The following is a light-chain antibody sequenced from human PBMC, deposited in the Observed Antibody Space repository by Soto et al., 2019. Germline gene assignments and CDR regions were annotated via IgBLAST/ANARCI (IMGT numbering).Light chain of an antibody. V-gene: IGKV3-20*01. CDR3: HQYGSSPAT. CDR2: GAT. Sequence: EIVLTQSPGTLSLSPGERATLSCRASQSVSSSYLARYQQRRGQAPRLLIYGATSRATGIPDRFSGSGSGTDFTLTISRLEPEDFAVYYCHQYGSSPATFGQGTKVDIK. J-gene: IGKJ1*01. CDR1: QSVSSSY.